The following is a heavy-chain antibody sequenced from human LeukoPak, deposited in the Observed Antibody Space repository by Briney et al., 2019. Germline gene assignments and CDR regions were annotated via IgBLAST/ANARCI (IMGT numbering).Heavy chain of an antibody. J-gene: IGHJ4*02. D-gene: IGHD6-6*01. CDR2: VHYSGST. V-gene: IGHV4-59*08. CDR1: GDSISGYY. Sequence: SVTLSLTCTVSGDSISGYYWSWIRQPPGKGLEWIGNVHYSGSTTTHPSLQSRVTISVDTSKKQCSLKLRSVTAADSAVYYCARHSSLQGYYFDYWGRETLVTVSP. CDR3: ARHSSLQGYYFDY.